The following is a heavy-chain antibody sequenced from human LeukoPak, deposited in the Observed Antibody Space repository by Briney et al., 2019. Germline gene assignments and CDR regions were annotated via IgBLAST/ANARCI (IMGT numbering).Heavy chain of an antibody. V-gene: IGHV4-4*07. D-gene: IGHD6-19*01. CDR1: GGSISSYY. CDR3: ARQPGPPYIAVAGNWFDP. CDR2: IYTSGST. Sequence: PSETLSLTCTVSGGSISSYYWSWIRQPAGKGLEWIGRIYTSGSTNYNPSLKSRVTMSVDTSKNQFSLKLSSVTAADTAVYYCARQPGPPYIAVAGNWFDPWGQGTLVTVSS. J-gene: IGHJ5*02.